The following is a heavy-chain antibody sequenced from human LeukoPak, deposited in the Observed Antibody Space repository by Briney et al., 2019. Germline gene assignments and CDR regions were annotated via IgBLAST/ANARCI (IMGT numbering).Heavy chain of an antibody. CDR2: IYTSGST. J-gene: IGHJ4*02. Sequence: PSQTLSLTCTVSGGSISSGSYYWSWIRQPAGKGLEWIGRIYTSGSTNYNPSLKSRVTISVDTSKNQFSLKLSSVTAADTAVYYCARDGGHSSLDYWGQGTLVTVSS. D-gene: IGHD3-10*01. CDR1: GGSISSGSYY. CDR3: ARDGGHSSLDY. V-gene: IGHV4-61*02.